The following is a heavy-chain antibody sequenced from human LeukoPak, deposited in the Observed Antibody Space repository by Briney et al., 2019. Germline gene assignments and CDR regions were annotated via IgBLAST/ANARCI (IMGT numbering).Heavy chain of an antibody. CDR1: GYTFTGYY. CDR2: INPNSGGT. Sequence: ASVKVSCKASGYTFTGYYMHWVRQAPGQGLEWVGWINPNSGGTNYAQKFQGRVTMTRDTSISTAYMELSRLRSDDTAVYYCARSLRGYSGYAYFDYWGQGTLVTVSS. J-gene: IGHJ4*02. D-gene: IGHD5-12*01. CDR3: ARSLRGYSGYAYFDY. V-gene: IGHV1-2*02.